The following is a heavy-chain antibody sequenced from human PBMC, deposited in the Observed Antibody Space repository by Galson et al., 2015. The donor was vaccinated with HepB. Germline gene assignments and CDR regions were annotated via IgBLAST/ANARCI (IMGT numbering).Heavy chain of an antibody. CDR3: ASPGGYSAFDI. D-gene: IGHD3-22*01. Sequence: SLRLSCAASGFTFSSYAMHWVRQAPGKGLEWVAVISYDGSNKYYADSVKGRFTISRDNSKNTLYLQMNSLRAEDTAVYYCASPGGYSAFDIWGQGTMVTVSS. CDR1: GFTFSSYA. J-gene: IGHJ3*02. V-gene: IGHV3-30*04. CDR2: ISYDGSNK.